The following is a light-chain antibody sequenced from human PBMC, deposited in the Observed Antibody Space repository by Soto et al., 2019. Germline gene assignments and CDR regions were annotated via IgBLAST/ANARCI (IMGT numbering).Light chain of an antibody. J-gene: IGKJ1*01. CDR2: DAS. CDR3: QQYNSYSTWT. Sequence: DIQMTHSPSTLSASVGDIVTITCRASQSISSWLAWYQQKPGKAPKLLIYDASSLESGVPSRFSGSGSGTEFTLTISSLQPDDFATYYCQQYNSYSTWTFGQGTKVDIK. CDR1: QSISSW. V-gene: IGKV1-5*01.